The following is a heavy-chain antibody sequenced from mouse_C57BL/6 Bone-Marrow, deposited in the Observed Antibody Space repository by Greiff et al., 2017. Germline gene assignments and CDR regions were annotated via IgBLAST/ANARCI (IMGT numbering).Heavy chain of an antibody. V-gene: IGHV5-6*01. Sequence: EVQVVESGGDLVKPGGSLKLSCAASGFTFSSYGMSWVRQTPDKRLEWVATISSGGSYTYYPDSVKGRFTISRDNAKNTLYLQMSSLKSEDTAMYYCARAYDPVWGTGTTVTVSS. CDR3: ARAYDPV. CDR2: ISSGGSYT. D-gene: IGHD2-12*01. CDR1: GFTFSSYG. J-gene: IGHJ1*03.